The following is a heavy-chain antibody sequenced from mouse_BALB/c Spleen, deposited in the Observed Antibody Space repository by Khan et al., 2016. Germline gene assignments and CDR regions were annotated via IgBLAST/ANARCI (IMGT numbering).Heavy chain of an antibody. V-gene: IGHV1-26*01. J-gene: IGHJ4*01. CDR1: GYSFTGYY. D-gene: IGHD1-1*01. Sequence: VQLQQSGPDLVKPGASVKISCKASGYSFTGYYIYWVKQSHGKSLEWIGRVNPNNGGTSYNQKFKGKAVLTIDKSSTTAYMELRSLTSEDSAVYCYLRDAMDYWGQGTSVTVSS. CDR2: VNPNNGGT. CDR3: LRDAMDY.